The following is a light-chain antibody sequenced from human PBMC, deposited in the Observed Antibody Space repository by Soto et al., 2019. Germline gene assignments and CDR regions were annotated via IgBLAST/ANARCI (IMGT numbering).Light chain of an antibody. CDR3: SSYTSISTRV. CDR1: TSDVGSYNY. V-gene: IGLV2-14*01. CDR2: EVS. J-gene: IGLJ7*01. Sequence: QSVLTQPASVSGSPGQSITISCTETTSDVGSYNYVSWYHQHPGKAPKLMIYEVSNRPSGVSNRFSGSKSGKTASLTISGLQAEDEANYYCSSYTSISTRVFGGGTQLTVL.